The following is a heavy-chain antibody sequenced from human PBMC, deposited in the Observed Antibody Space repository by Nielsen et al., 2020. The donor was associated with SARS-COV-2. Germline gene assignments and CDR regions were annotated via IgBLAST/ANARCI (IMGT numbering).Heavy chain of an antibody. Sequence: GESLKISCAASGFTFSSYSMNWVRQAPGKGLEWVSSISSSSSYIYYADSVKGRFTISRDNAKNSLYLQMNSLRAEDTAVYYCARVERLRYFDWFSPQIEADAFDIWGQGTMVTVSS. CDR3: ARVERLRYFDWFSPQIEADAFDI. D-gene: IGHD3-9*01. V-gene: IGHV3-21*01. CDR2: ISSSSSYI. J-gene: IGHJ3*02. CDR1: GFTFSSYS.